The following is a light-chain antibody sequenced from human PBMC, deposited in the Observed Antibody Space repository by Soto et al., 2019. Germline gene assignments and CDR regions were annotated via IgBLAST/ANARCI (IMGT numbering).Light chain of an antibody. V-gene: IGLV2-14*01. CDR2: EVS. CDR1: SSDVGGYNY. Sequence: QSALTQPASVSGSPGQSITISCTGTSSDVGGYNYVSWYQQHPGKDPKLMIYEVSNRPSGVSNRFSGSKSGNTASLTISGLQAEDEADYYCSSYTSSSTLHVFGTGTKLTVL. J-gene: IGLJ1*01. CDR3: SSYTSSSTLHV.